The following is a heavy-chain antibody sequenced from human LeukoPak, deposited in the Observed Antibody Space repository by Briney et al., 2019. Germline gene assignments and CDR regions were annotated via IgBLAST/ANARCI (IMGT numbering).Heavy chain of an antibody. CDR1: GGSISSGDYY. V-gene: IGHV4-30-4*01. D-gene: IGHD5-12*01. CDR2: IYYSGST. J-gene: IGHJ6*02. CDR3: ARAVPRYSGYDGLGMDV. Sequence: SETLSLTCTVSGGSISSGDYYWSWIRQPPGKGLEWIGYIYYSGSTYYNPSLKSRVTTSVDTSKNQFSLKLSSVTAADTAVYYCARAVPRYSGYDGLGMDVWGQGTTVTVSS.